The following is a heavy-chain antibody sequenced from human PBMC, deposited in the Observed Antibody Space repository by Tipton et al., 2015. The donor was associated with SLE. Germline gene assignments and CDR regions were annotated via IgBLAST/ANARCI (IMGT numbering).Heavy chain of an antibody. D-gene: IGHD6-13*01. CDR1: GDTISDHY. V-gene: IGHV4-59*11. J-gene: IGHJ4*02. CDR2: ISYSGST. Sequence: TLSLTCTVSGDTISDHYWSWIRQPPGKGLEWIGYISYSGSTNYNPSLKSRVTISVDTSKNQFSLKLSSVTAADTAVYYCARSAGYGSSWAHFDYWGQGTLVTVSS. CDR3: ARSAGYGSSWAHFDY.